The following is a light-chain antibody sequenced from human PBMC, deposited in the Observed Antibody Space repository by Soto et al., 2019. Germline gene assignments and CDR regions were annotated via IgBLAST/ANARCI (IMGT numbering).Light chain of an antibody. CDR3: QQSSSWLWT. CDR2: GAS. CDR1: QSVGAK. V-gene: IGKV3-15*01. Sequence: IVMTQCPASRSLSPGERATLSWRASQSVGAKLAWYQQTRGQAPRLLIYGASNRATGVPARFSGSVSGTEGTLTISSLKSEDVSVYYCQQSSSWLWTFGQGTKVDI. J-gene: IGKJ1*01.